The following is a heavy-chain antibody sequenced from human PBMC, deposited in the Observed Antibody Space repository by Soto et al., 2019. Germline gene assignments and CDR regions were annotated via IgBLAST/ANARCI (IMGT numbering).Heavy chain of an antibody. CDR2: NYYSGTT. V-gene: IGHV4-59*01. CDR1: GVTISTCY. D-gene: IGHD5-12*01. CDR3: VRKAYIGYGNAIDH. J-gene: IGHJ4*02. Sequence: SETLSLTCAVSGVTISTCYWSWIRQAPGKGLEWIGYNYYSGTTNYNPSLKSRVTTTDDTSKNQFSQRITSVPDADTALYCCVRKAYIGYGNAIDHWGQGTLVTVSS.